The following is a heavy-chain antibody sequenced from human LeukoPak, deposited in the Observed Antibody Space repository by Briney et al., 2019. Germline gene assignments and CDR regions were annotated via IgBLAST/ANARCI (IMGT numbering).Heavy chain of an antibody. D-gene: IGHD1-7*01. V-gene: IGHV3-20*04. CDR2: INWNGGST. J-gene: IGHJ4*02. Sequence: GGSLRLSCAASGFTFDDYGMSWVRQAPGKGLEWVSGINWNGGSTGYADSVKGRFTISRDNARGSLYLQMNSLRAEDTAVYYCARDWELSRDYWGQGTLVTVSS. CDR1: GFTFDDYG. CDR3: ARDWELSRDY.